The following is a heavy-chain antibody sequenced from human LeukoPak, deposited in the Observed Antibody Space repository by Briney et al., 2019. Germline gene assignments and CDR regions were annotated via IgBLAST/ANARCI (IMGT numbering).Heavy chain of an antibody. V-gene: IGHV4-39*01. Sequence: SETLSLTCTVSGGSISSSSYYWGWIRQPPGKGLEWIGSIYYSGSTYYNPSLKSRVTISVDTSENQFSLKLSSVTAADTAVYYCARHAVTSNYDFWSGYGWFDPWGQGTLVTVSS. CDR3: ARHAVTSNYDFWSGYGWFDP. D-gene: IGHD3-3*01. CDR1: GGSISSSSYY. J-gene: IGHJ5*02. CDR2: IYYSGST.